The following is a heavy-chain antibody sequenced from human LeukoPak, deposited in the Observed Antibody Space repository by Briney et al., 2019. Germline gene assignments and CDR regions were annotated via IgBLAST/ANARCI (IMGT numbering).Heavy chain of an antibody. CDR1: GYSISSRYY. CDR3: ARDGGMIVVGSGAFDI. D-gene: IGHD3-22*01. Sequence: SETLSLTCTLSGYSISSRYYWGWIRQPPGKGLEWIGSIYHSGSTYYNPSLKSRVTISVDTSKNQFSLKLSSVTAADTAVYYCARDGGMIVVGSGAFDIWGQGTMVTVSS. J-gene: IGHJ3*02. V-gene: IGHV4-38-2*02. CDR2: IYHSGST.